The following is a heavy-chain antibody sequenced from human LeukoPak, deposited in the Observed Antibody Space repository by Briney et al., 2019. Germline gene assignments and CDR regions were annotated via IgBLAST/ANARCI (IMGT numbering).Heavy chain of an antibody. CDR2: ISGSGGST. Sequence: GGSLRLSCAASGFTFSSYGMSWVRQAPGKGLEWVSAISGSGGSTYYADSVKGRFTISRDNSKNTLYLQMNSLRAEDTAVYYCATARDGYNQGGYWGQGTLVTVSS. CDR3: ATARDGYNQGGY. D-gene: IGHD5-24*01. J-gene: IGHJ4*02. CDR1: GFTFSSYG. V-gene: IGHV3-23*01.